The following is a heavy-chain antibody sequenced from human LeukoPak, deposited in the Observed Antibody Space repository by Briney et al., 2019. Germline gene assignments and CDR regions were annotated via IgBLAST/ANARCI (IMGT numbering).Heavy chain of an antibody. D-gene: IGHD3-10*01. J-gene: IGHJ4*02. Sequence: PGGSLRLSCAVSGLTLSSYAMSWVRQGPGKGLEWVSDISASGGGTHYADSVKGRFTISRDNSKNTLYLQMNSLRAEDTAVYYCAKISSPRFGELLFFDYWGQGTLVTVSS. CDR3: AKISSPRFGELLFFDY. CDR1: GLTLSSYA. V-gene: IGHV3-23*01. CDR2: ISASGGGT.